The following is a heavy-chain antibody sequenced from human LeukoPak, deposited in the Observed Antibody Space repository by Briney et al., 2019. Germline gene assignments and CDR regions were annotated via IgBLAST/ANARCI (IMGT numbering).Heavy chain of an antibody. J-gene: IGHJ4*02. CDR1: GGSISSYY. CDR2: IYYSGST. V-gene: IGHV4-59*01. D-gene: IGHD1-26*01. CDR3: ARGGRLDYGDY. Sequence: SETLSLTCTVSGGSISSYYWSWIRQPRGKGLEWIGYIYYSGSTNHNPSLKSRVTISVDTSKNQFSLKLSSVTAADTAVYYCARGGRLDYGDYWGQGTLVTVSS.